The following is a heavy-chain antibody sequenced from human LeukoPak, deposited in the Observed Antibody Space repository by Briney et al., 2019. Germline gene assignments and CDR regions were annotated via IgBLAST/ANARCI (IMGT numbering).Heavy chain of an antibody. J-gene: IGHJ5*02. CDR1: GDSITSGTYY. Sequence: SETLSLTCTVSGDSITSGTYYWTWIRQPAGKGLEWIGRIYTSGSTNYKPSLKSRVSISLDTSKNQFSLKVRSVTAADTAVYYCARSKGRVSWFDPWGQGTLVTVSS. V-gene: IGHV4-61*02. D-gene: IGHD4-11*01. CDR3: ARSKGRVSWFDP. CDR2: IYTSGST.